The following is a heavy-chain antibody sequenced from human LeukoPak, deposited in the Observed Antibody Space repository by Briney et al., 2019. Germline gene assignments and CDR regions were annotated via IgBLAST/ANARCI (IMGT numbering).Heavy chain of an antibody. CDR1: GYRFTGHY. CDR2: INPNSGGT. J-gene: IGHJ4*02. V-gene: IGHV1-2*02. CDR3: SRGPGDPVLNFDY. D-gene: IGHD3-10*01. Sequence: ASVKVSCKASGYRFTGHYMHWVRQAPGQGLEWMGWINPNSGGTNYAQKFQGRVTMTRDTSISTAYMELSRLRSDDTAVYYCSRGPGDPVLNFDYWGQGTLVTVSS.